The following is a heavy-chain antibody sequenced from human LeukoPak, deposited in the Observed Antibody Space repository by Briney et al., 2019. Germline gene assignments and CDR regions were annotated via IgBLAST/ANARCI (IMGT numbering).Heavy chain of an antibody. V-gene: IGHV1-24*01. J-gene: IGHJ4*02. CDR2: FDPEDGET. CDR3: ATLLIQLWLSPYRSSPYYFDY. D-gene: IGHD5-18*01. Sequence: GASVKVSCKVSGYTLTELSMHWVRQAPGKGLEWMGGFDPEDGETIYAQKFQARVTMTEDTSTDTASMALSSLTSEDTAVYYCATLLIQLWLSPYRSSPYYFDYWGQGTLVTVSS. CDR1: GYTLTELS.